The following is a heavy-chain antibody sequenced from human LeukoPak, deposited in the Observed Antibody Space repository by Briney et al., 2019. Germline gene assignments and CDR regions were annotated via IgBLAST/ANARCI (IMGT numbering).Heavy chain of an antibody. Sequence: PGGSLRLSCTASGFAFAEHGMSWDRQVPGKGLEWVSGINWSGGSTGYADPLRGRFTISRDNAKNSLYLQMDSLRAEDTALYYCARAPITSPFYFDYWGQGTLVTVSS. CDR1: GFAFAEHG. CDR2: INWSGGST. J-gene: IGHJ4*02. V-gene: IGHV3-20*04. D-gene: IGHD2-2*01. CDR3: ARAPITSPFYFDY.